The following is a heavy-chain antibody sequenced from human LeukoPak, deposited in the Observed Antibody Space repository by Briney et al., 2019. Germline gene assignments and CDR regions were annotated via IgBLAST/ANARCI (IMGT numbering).Heavy chain of an antibody. CDR1: GFTFSDYY. CDR3: ARGSGYFDI. CDR2: ISKNGDHT. J-gene: IGHJ2*01. V-gene: IGHV3-11*05. Sequence: PGRSLRLSCAASGFTFSDYYMGWIRQAPGRGLEWVSYISKNGDHTNYADSLKGRFTTSRDNDKNSVYLQISSLRAEDAALYYCARGSGYFDIWGRGTRVTVTS.